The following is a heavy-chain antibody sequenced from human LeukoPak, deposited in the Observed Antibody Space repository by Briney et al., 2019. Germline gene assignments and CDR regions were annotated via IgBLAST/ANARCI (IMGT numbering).Heavy chain of an antibody. V-gene: IGHV3-74*01. CDR1: GFTFSSYG. D-gene: IGHD3-22*01. J-gene: IGHJ4*02. CDR3: ARDDSSRIVDY. CDR2: INSDGSST. Sequence: PGGSLRLSCAASGFTFSSYGMHWVRQAPGKGLVWVSRINSDGSSTSYADSVKGRFTISRDNAKNTLYLQMNSLRAEDTAVYYCARDDSSRIVDYWGQGTLVTVSS.